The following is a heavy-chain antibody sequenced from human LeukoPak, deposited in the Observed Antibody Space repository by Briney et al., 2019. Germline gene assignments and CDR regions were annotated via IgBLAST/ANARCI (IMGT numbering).Heavy chain of an antibody. J-gene: IGHJ4*02. CDR2: INHSGST. Sequence: SETLSLTCAVYGGSFSGYYWSWIRQPPGKGLEWIGEINHSGSTNYNPSLKSRVTISVDTSKNQFSPKLSSVTAADTAVYYCARARRGYYGSGRTFDYWGQGTLVTVSS. CDR3: ARARRGYYGSGRTFDY. CDR1: GGSFSGYY. D-gene: IGHD3-10*01. V-gene: IGHV4-34*01.